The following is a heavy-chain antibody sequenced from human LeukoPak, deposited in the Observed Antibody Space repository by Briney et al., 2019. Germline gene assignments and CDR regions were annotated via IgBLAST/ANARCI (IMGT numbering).Heavy chain of an antibody. D-gene: IGHD7-27*01. CDR3: ARAGERFYYYYMDV. V-gene: IGHV4-31*03. CDR2: IYYSGST. J-gene: IGHJ6*03. Sequence: SETLSLTCTVSGGSISSGGYYWSWIRQHPGKGLEWIGYIYYSGSTYYNPSLKSRVTISVDTSKNQFSLKLSSVTAADTAVYYCARAGERFYYYYMDVWGKGTAVTVSS. CDR1: GGSISSGGYY.